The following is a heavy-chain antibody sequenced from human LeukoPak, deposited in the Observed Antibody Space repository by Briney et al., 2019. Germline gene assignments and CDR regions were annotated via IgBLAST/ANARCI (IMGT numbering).Heavy chain of an antibody. CDR2: ISGHSDST. Sequence: PGGSLRLSCAASGFTFSSYAMSWVRQAPGQGPEWVSGISGHSDSTYHADSVKGRFTISRDNSKNTLYLQMNSLGAEDTAVYYCAGYVWGTYRYTNYWGQGTLVTVSS. CDR3: AGYVWGTYRYTNY. V-gene: IGHV3-23*01. CDR1: GFTFSSYA. J-gene: IGHJ4*02. D-gene: IGHD3-16*02.